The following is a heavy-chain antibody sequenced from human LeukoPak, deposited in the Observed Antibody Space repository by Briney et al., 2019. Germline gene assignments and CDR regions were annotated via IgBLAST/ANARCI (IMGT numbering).Heavy chain of an antibody. J-gene: IGHJ4*02. CDR3: ARAYSSSFDY. CDR2: IYYSGST. D-gene: IGHD6-6*01. V-gene: IGHV4-31*03. Sequence: PSETLSLTCTVSGGSINSGGYYWSWLRPHPGKGLEWIGYIYYSGSTYYNPSLKSRGTISVDTSKNQFSLKLRSVTAADTAVYYCARAYSSSFDYWGQGTLVTVSS. CDR1: GGSINSGGYY.